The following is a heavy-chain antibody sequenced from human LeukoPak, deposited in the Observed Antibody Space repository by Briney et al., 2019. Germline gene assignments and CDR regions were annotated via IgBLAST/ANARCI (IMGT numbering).Heavy chain of an antibody. Sequence: ASVKVSCKASGYTFTDYYMHWVRQAPGQGFEWMGWINPNDGDTNYAQKFQGRVTMTRDTSISTAHMEVSRLRSDDTAVYYCARANFLCCSSSTCLFDYWGQGTLVTVSS. CDR2: INPNDGDT. CDR1: GYTFTDYY. V-gene: IGHV1-2*02. D-gene: IGHD2-2*01. CDR3: ARANFLCCSSSTCLFDY. J-gene: IGHJ4*02.